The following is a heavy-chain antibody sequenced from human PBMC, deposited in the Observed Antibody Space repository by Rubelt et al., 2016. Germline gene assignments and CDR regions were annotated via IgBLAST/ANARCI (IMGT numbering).Heavy chain of an antibody. V-gene: IGHV3-33*01. J-gene: IGHJ4*02. CDR2: IWYDGSNK. D-gene: IGHD3-10*01. CDR3: ARDLTSGYFDH. Sequence: APGKGLEWVAVIWYDGSNKYYADPVKGRFTISRDNSKNTLYLQMNSLRAEDTAVYYCARDLTSGYFDHWGQGTLATVSS.